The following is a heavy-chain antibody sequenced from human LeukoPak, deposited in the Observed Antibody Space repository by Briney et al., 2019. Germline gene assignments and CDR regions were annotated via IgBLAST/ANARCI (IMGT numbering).Heavy chain of an antibody. Sequence: GRSLRLSCAASGFTFSSYAMHWVRQAPGKGLEWVAVISYDGSNKYYADSVKGRFTISRDNSKNTLYLQMNSLRAEDTAVYYCAKASKSHDYWGQGTLVTVSS. D-gene: IGHD4-11*01. CDR3: AKASKSHDY. CDR1: GFTFSSYA. J-gene: IGHJ4*02. CDR2: ISYDGSNK. V-gene: IGHV3-30*04.